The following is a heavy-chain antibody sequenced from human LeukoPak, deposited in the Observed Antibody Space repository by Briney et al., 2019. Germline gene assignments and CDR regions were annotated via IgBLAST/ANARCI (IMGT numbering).Heavy chain of an antibody. J-gene: IGHJ4*02. CDR3: ARDGFVGAADY. V-gene: IGHV4-59*01. D-gene: IGHD6-13*01. CDR2: IYYSGST. Sequence: SETLSLTCTVSGGSISSYYWSWIRQPPGKGVEWIGYIYYSGSTNYNPSLKSRVTISVDTSKNQFSLKLSSVTAADTAVYYCARDGFVGAADYWGQGTLVTVSS. CDR1: GGSISSYY.